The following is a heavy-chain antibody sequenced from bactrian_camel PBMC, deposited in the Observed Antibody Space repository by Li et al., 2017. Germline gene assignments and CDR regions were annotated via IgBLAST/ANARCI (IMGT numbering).Heavy chain of an antibody. V-gene: IGHV3S6*01. J-gene: IGHJ4*01. D-gene: IGHD5*01. CDR3: AAVEPMTWTLRRLDYADSWWRWEEYSY. Sequence: HVQLVESGGGSVQTGGSLRLSCAASGYHHSTYFLAWFRQAPGKEREGVAVIHSGGTYTRYADSVKGRFTLSQDNAKKTVYLEMNSLKPEDSAMYYCAAVEPMTWTLRRLDYADSWWRWEEYSYRGQGTQVTVS. CDR1: GYHHSTYF. CDR2: IHSGGTYT.